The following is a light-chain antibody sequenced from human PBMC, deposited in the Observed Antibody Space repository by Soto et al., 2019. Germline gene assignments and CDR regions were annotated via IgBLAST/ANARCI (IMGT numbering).Light chain of an antibody. Sequence: EIVMTQSPATLSVSPGERATLSCRASQSVSSNLAWYQQKPGQAPRLLIYGASTRATGIPARFSGSGSGTEFTLTISSLEPEDFAVYYCQQRSNWLLGPGTKVDIK. V-gene: IGKV3-15*01. CDR3: QQRSNWL. J-gene: IGKJ3*01. CDR2: GAS. CDR1: QSVSSN.